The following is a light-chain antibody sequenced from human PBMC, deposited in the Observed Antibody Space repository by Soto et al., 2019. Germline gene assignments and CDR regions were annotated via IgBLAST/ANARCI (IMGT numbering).Light chain of an antibody. J-gene: IGKJ1*01. CDR3: MQALQTWT. V-gene: IGKV2-28*01. CDR2: LGS. CDR1: QRLLHTNGYNY. Sequence: ILVTPFPPSLPLPPGEAGPLSLPASQRLLHTNGYNYLDWYLQKPGQSPQLLIYLGSNRASGVPDRFSGSGSGTDFTLKISRVEAEDVGVYYCMQALQTWTFGQGTKVDIK.